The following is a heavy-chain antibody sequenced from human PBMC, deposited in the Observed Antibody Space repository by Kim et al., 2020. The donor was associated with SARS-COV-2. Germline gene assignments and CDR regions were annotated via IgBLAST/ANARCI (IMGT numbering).Heavy chain of an antibody. V-gene: IGHV4-61*01. D-gene: IGHD6-19*01. Sequence: SETLSLTCTVSGGSVSSGSYYWSWIRQPPGKGLEWIGYIYYSGSTNYNPSLKSRVTISVDTSKNQFSLKLSSVTAADTAVYYCARDSYSSGGLDYWGQGTLVTVSS. CDR2: IYYSGST. CDR1: GGSVSSGSYY. J-gene: IGHJ4*02. CDR3: ARDSYSSGGLDY.